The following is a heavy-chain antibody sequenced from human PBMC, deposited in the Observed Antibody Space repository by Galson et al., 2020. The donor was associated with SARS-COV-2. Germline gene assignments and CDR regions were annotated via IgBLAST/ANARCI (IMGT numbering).Heavy chain of an antibody. CDR2: IVPRFGTA. J-gene: IGHJ5*02. D-gene: IGHD6-19*01. Sequence: KISCKASGGIFSNSPTSWVRQAPGHGLEWMGGIVPRFGTATYAQKFLGRMTITADESTSTVYMELSSLTSGDTAVYYCAVRYSSTYVDHWGQGTLVTVSS. CDR3: AVRYSSTYVDH. V-gene: IGHV1-69*01. CDR1: GGIFSNSP.